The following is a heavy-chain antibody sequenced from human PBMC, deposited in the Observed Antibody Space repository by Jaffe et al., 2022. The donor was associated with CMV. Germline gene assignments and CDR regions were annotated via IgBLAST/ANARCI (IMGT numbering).Heavy chain of an antibody. V-gene: IGHV4-39*01. CDR3: ARLRSVLGIWDKEAFDI. CDR2: IYYSGST. CDR1: GGSISSSSYY. D-gene: IGHD7-27*01. Sequence: QLQLQESGPGLVKPSETLSLTCTVSGGSISSSSYYWGWIRQPPGKGLEWIGSIYYSGSTYYNPSLKSRVTISVDTSKNQFSLKLSSVTAADTAVYYCARLRSVLGIWDKEAFDIWGQGTMVTVSS. J-gene: IGHJ3*02.